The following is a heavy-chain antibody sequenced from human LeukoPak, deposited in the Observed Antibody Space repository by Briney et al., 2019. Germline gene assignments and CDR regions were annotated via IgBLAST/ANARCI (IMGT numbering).Heavy chain of an antibody. CDR1: GFTFSNYA. CDR2: FSGTRNYI. V-gene: IGHV3-21*04. CDR3: ARERHYYGHAFDI. D-gene: IGHD3-10*01. J-gene: IGHJ3*02. Sequence: GGSLRLSCAASGFTFSNYAMNWVRQAPGKGLEWVASFSGTRNYIYYADSVKGRFTISRDNSKNTLYLQMNSLRAEDTAVYYCARERHYYGHAFDIWGQGTMVTVSS.